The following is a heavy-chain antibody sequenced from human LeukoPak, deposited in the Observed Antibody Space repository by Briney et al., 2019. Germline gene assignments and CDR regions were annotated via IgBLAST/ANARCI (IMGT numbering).Heavy chain of an antibody. CDR2: ISWNSGSI. CDR1: GFTFDDYA. Sequence: GGSLRLSCAASGFTFDDYAMHWVRQAPGKGLEWVSGISWNSGSIGYADSVKGRFTISRDNAKNSLYLQMNSLRAEDTAVYYCASIAVAGTDYWGQGTLVTVSS. CDR3: ASIAVAGTDY. J-gene: IGHJ4*02. V-gene: IGHV3-9*01. D-gene: IGHD6-19*01.